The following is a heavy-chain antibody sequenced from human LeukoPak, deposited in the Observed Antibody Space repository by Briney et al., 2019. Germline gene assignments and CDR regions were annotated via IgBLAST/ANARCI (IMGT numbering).Heavy chain of an antibody. D-gene: IGHD3-16*01. CDR3: ARAAGGTYYFDY. J-gene: IGHJ4*02. V-gene: IGHV4-39*07. Sequence: SETLSLTCTVSGGSISSSSYYWGWIRQPPGKGLEWIGSIYYSGSTYYNPSLKSRVTISVDTSKNQFSLKLSSVTAADRAVYYCARAAGGTYYFDYWGQGTLVTVSS. CDR2: IYYSGST. CDR1: GGSISSSSYY.